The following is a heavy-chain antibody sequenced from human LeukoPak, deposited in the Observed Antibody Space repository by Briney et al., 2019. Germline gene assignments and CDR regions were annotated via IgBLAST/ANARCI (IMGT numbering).Heavy chain of an antibody. D-gene: IGHD3-22*01. Sequence: SETLSLTCAVYGGSFSGYYWSWIRQPPGKGLEWIGEINHSGSTNYNPSLKSRVTISVDTSKNQFSLKLSSVTAADTAVYYCARPGYYDSSGYIDWGQGTLVTVSS. CDR3: ARPGYYDSSGYID. CDR1: GGSFSGYY. V-gene: IGHV4-34*01. CDR2: INHSGST. J-gene: IGHJ4*02.